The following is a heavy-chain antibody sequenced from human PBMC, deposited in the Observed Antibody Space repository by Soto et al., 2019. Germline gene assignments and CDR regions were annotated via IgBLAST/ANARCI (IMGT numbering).Heavy chain of an antibody. CDR2: ISGSGGST. Sequence: GGSLRLSCAASGFTFSSYAMSWVRQAPGKGLEWVSAISGSGGSTYYADSVKGRFTISRDNSKNTLYLQMNSLRAEDTAVYYCAKRRGTGDVLWSPIPDYWGQGTLVTVSS. V-gene: IGHV3-23*01. CDR1: GFTFSSYA. CDR3: AKRRGTGDVLWSPIPDY. J-gene: IGHJ4*02. D-gene: IGHD3-16*01.